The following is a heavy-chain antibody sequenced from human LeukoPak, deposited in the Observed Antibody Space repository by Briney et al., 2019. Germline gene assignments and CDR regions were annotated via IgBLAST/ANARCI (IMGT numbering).Heavy chain of an antibody. Sequence: SETLSLTCAVYGGSFSGYYWSWIRQPPGKGLEWIGEINHSGSTNYNPSLKSRVTISVDTSKNQFSLKLSSVTAADTAVYYCARLDGEDYFDYWGQGTLVTVSS. V-gene: IGHV4-34*01. CDR2: INHSGST. J-gene: IGHJ4*02. CDR1: GGSFSGYY. D-gene: IGHD4-17*01. CDR3: ARLDGEDYFDY.